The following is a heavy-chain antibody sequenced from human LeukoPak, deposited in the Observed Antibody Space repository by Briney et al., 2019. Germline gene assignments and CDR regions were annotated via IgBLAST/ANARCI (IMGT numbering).Heavy chain of an antibody. Sequence: GGSLRLSCAASGFIFSSYGMNWVRRAPGKGLEWVSGISGSADITYYADSVKGRFTISRDNSKNTLYLQMNSLRAEDTAVYYCAKDGGFGELFKYFDYWGQGTLVTVSS. D-gene: IGHD3-10*01. CDR3: AKDGGFGELFKYFDY. J-gene: IGHJ4*02. CDR2: ISGSADIT. V-gene: IGHV3-23*01. CDR1: GFIFSSYG.